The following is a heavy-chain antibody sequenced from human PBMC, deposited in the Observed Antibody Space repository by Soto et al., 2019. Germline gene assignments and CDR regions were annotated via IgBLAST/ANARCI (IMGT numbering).Heavy chain of an antibody. CDR3: ARLEGLATISYYFDF. CDR2: IYYRGNA. CDR1: DDSINSDKHY. J-gene: IGHJ4*02. V-gene: IGHV4-39*01. Sequence: QLQLQESGPGLVKPSETLSLTCSVSDDSINSDKHYWGWIRQPPGKGLEWIGSIYYRGNAYYNPSLQTRVTIALDKSKRQFSLKLNSVTAADSAVYFCARLEGLATISYYFDFWGPGALVTVSS. D-gene: IGHD3-9*01.